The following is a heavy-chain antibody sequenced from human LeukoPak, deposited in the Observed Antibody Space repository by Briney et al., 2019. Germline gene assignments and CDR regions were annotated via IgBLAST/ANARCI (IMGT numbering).Heavy chain of an antibody. J-gene: IGHJ6*03. CDR2: INHSGST. CDR3: ARGNMWDYRRYYYYMDV. V-gene: IGHV4-34*01. D-gene: IGHD4-11*01. Sequence: ASDTLSLTCAVNGGSFSRYYWSWIRQPPGKGLEWIGEINHSGSTNYNPSLKSRVTISVDTSKNQFSLKLNSVTAADTAIYYCARGNMWDYRRYYYYMDVWGKVTTVTVSS. CDR1: GGSFSRYY.